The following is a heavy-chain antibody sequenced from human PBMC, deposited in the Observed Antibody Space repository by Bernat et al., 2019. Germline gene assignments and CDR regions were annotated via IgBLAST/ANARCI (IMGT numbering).Heavy chain of an antibody. CDR2: IYYSGSS. CDR1: GGSISSSSNYY. CDR3: AREVKTYSDFWGGYEGREVSLYYFDY. D-gene: IGHD3-3*01. Sequence: QLQLQESGPGLVKPSETLSLTCTVSGGSISSSSNYYWGWIRQPPGKGLEWIGSIYYSGSSYYNPSLKSRVTISVDTSKNHFSLKLSSVTAADTAVYYCAREVKTYSDFWGGYEGREVSLYYFDYWGQGTLVTVSS. J-gene: IGHJ4*02. V-gene: IGHV4-39*02.